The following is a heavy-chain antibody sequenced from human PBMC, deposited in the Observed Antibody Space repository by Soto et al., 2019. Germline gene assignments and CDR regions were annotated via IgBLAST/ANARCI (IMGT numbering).Heavy chain of an antibody. D-gene: IGHD5-12*01. Sequence: PGGSLRLSCAASLYTFSGYGMHWVRQAPGKGLEWVAVIWYDGSNKYYADSVKGRFTISRDNSKNTLYLQMNSLRAEDTAVYYCARDPGWLRSILEYWGQGTLV. V-gene: IGHV3-33*01. CDR2: IWYDGSNK. J-gene: IGHJ4*02. CDR1: LYTFSGYG. CDR3: ARDPGWLRSILEY.